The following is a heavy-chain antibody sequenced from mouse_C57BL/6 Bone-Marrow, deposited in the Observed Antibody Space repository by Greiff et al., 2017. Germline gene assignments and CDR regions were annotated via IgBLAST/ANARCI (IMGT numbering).Heavy chain of an antibody. CDR1: GYTFTSYW. J-gene: IGHJ1*03. CDR2: IDPSDSYT. V-gene: IGHV1-69*01. CDR3: ARDGSSFYWYFDV. Sequence: VQLQQPGAELVMPGASVKLSCKASGYTFTSYWMHWVKQRPGQGLEWIGEIDPSDSYTNYNQKFKGKSTLPVDKSSSTTYMQLSSLTSEDYAVYYCARDGSSFYWYFDVWGTGTTVTVSS. D-gene: IGHD1-1*01.